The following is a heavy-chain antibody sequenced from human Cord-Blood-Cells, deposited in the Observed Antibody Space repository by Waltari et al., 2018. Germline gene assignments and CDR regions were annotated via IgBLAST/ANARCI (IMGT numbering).Heavy chain of an antibody. D-gene: IGHD2-2*01. CDR2: ISYDGSNK. V-gene: IGHV3-30*18. CDR3: AKGVQYQLPQYFQH. CDR1: GFTFSSYG. J-gene: IGHJ1*01. Sequence: QVQLVESGGGVVQPGRSLRPSWAASGFTFSSYGMHGVRRAPGKGLEWVAVISYDGSNKYYADSVKGRFTISRDNSKNTLYLQMNSLRAEDTAVYYCAKGVQYQLPQYFQHWGQGTLVTVSS.